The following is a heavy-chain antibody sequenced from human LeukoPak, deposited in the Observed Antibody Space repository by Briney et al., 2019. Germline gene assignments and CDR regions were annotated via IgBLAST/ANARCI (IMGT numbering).Heavy chain of an antibody. J-gene: IGHJ6*02. V-gene: IGHV1-58*01. Sequence: TSVKVSCKASGFTFTTSAVQWVRQARGQGLEWIGWIVVGSGNTNYAQKFQERVTITRDMSTSTVYMDLSSQRSEDTAVYYCAAASNYYDRSNYYSYAMDVWGQGTTVTVSS. CDR1: GFTFTTSA. CDR3: AAASNYYDRSNYYSYAMDV. CDR2: IVVGSGNT. D-gene: IGHD3-22*01.